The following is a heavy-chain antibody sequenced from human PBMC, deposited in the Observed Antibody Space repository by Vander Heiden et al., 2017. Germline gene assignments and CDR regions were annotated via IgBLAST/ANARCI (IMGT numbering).Heavy chain of an antibody. Sequence: EVQLEQSGGEVKKNGESLKLSCKGSGYSFSHYWIGWVRQVPGKGLEWMGIIYPGDSNPIYGPSFQGQVTISVDKSINTAYLQWSSLKASDTAIYYCGRPFAGSSDNFHYWGQGTLVTVSS. CDR1: GYSFSHYW. V-gene: IGHV5-51*01. J-gene: IGHJ4*02. D-gene: IGHD1-1*01. CDR2: IYPGDSNP. CDR3: GRPFAGSSDNFHY.